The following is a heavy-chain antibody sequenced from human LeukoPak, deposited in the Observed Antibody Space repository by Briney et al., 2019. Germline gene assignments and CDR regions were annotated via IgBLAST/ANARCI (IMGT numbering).Heavy chain of an antibody. J-gene: IGHJ4*02. Sequence: ASVKVSSKVPGYTLTELSMHWVRQAPGKGLEWMGGFDPEDGETIYAQKFQGRVTMTEDTSTDTAYMELSSLRSEDTAVYYCATAPYCSSTSCSDYWGQGTLVTVSS. D-gene: IGHD2-2*01. CDR3: ATAPYCSSTSCSDY. CDR1: GYTLTELS. CDR2: FDPEDGET. V-gene: IGHV1-24*01.